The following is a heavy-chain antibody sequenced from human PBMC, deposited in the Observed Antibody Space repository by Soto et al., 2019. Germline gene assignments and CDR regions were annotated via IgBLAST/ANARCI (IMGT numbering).Heavy chain of an antibody. Sequence: EVQLLESGGGLVQPGESLRLSCAASGFTFSSYAMSWVRQAPGKGLEWVSVISGSDDSTYYADSVKGRFTISRDNSQNTLYLQMNSLRDEDTAVYYCAKRSSSSTFDYWGQGTLVTVSS. CDR2: ISGSDDST. CDR1: GFTFSSYA. J-gene: IGHJ4*02. CDR3: AKRSSSSTFDY. D-gene: IGHD6-6*01. V-gene: IGHV3-23*01.